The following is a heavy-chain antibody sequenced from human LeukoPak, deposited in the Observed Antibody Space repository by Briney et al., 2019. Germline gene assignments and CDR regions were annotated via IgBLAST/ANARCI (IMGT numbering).Heavy chain of an antibody. CDR3: AKMHWTSCCQPETYYFDY. CDR1: GFTFSSYA. D-gene: IGHD2-2*01. Sequence: GGSLRLSCAASGFTFSSYAMSWVRQAPGKGLEWVSAISGSGGSTYNADSVKGRFTISRDNSKNTLYLQMNSLRAEDTAVYYCAKMHWTSCCQPETYYFDYWGQGTLVTVSS. J-gene: IGHJ4*02. V-gene: IGHV3-23*01. CDR2: ISGSGGST.